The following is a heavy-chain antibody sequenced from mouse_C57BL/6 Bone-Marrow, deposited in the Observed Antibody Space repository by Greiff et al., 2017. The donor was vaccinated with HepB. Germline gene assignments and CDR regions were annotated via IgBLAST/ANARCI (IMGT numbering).Heavy chain of an antibody. CDR2: IYPGDGDT. Sequence: VQLQQSGPELVKPGASVKISCKASGYAFSSSWMNWVKQRPGKGLEWIGRIYPGDGDTNYNGKFKGKATLTADKSSSTAYMQLSSLTSEDSAVYFCARTPIYDGYPWFAYWGQGTLVTVSA. J-gene: IGHJ3*01. CDR1: GYAFSSSW. V-gene: IGHV1-82*01. D-gene: IGHD2-3*01. CDR3: ARTPIYDGYPWFAY.